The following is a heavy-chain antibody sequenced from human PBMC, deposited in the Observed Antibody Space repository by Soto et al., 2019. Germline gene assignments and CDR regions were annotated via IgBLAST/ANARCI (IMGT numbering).Heavy chain of an antibody. D-gene: IGHD3-16*01. CDR1: GGSVNSVNFF. Sequence: QVQLQESGPGLVKPSETLSLTCTVSGGSVNSVNFFWSWIRQPPGKGLEWIGYVSSAGRTTYRPSLKSRDKIPLDTFKNQFSLKLRSVTAADTAVYYCMGGLPRSRTDWGQGTLVTVAS. CDR2: VSSAGRT. J-gene: IGHJ4*02. V-gene: IGHV4-61*01. CDR3: MGGLPRSRTD.